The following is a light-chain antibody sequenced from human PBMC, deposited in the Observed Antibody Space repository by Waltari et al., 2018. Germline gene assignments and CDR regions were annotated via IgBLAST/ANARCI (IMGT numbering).Light chain of an antibody. CDR1: RANTGAGYD. CDR2: PNN. J-gene: IGLJ3*02. V-gene: IGLV1-40*01. Sequence: QSVLTQPPSVSGAPAQTVTISCPGGRANTGAGYDVPWYRQLPGTAPKLLMYPNNNRPSGVPDRFSVSKSGASASLTITGLQTEDEGDYYCQSYDNSLTSWVFGGGTELTVL. CDR3: QSYDNSLTSWV.